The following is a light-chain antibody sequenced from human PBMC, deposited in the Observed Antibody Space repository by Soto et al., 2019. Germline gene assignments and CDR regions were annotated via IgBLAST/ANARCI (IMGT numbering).Light chain of an antibody. Sequence: QSALTQPASVSGSPGQSITISCTGTSSDVGGFNSVSWCQQHPGKAPKFMIYDVSNRPSGVSNRFSGSKSGNTASLTISGLQAEDEADYYCSSYTSSSTPYVIFGGGTKLTVL. CDR1: SSDVGGFNS. J-gene: IGLJ2*01. CDR3: SSYTSSSTPYVI. V-gene: IGLV2-14*03. CDR2: DVS.